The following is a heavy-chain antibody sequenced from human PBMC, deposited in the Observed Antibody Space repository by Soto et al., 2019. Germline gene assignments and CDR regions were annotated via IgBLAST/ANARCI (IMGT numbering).Heavy chain of an antibody. D-gene: IGHD3-10*01. Sequence: SVKVSCKASGGTFSSYAISWVRQAPGQGLEWMGGIIPIFGTANYAQKFQGRVTITADKSTSTAYMELSSLRSEDTAVYYCARVYHYGSGSYSNWFDPWGQGTLVTVSS. CDR2: IIPIFGTA. CDR1: GGTFSSYA. J-gene: IGHJ5*02. CDR3: ARVYHYGSGSYSNWFDP. V-gene: IGHV1-69*06.